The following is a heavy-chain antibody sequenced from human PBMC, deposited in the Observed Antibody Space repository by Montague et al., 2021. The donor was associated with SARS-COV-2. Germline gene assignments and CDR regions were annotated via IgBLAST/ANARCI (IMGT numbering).Heavy chain of an antibody. CDR1: GGSISSSSYY. J-gene: IGHJ3*02. D-gene: IGHD3-22*01. V-gene: IGHV4-39*01. CDR2: IYYSGST. Sequence: SETLSLTCTVSGGSISSSSYYWDWIRQPPGKGLEWIGSIYYSGSTYYNPSLKSRVTISVDTSKNQFSLKPSSVTAADTAVYYCASPTYYYDSSGSDAFDIWGQGTMVTVSS. CDR3: ASPTYYYDSSGSDAFDI.